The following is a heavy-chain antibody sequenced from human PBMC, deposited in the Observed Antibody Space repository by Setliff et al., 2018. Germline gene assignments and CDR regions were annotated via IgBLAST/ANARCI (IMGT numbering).Heavy chain of an antibody. CDR3: TREGGRGYSSGWYVFDY. J-gene: IGHJ4*02. V-gene: IGHV3-49*04. Sequence: GSLRLSCTASGFPFGDYAMSWVRQAPGRGLEWVGFIRSKAYGGTTEYAASVKGRFTISRDDSKSIAYLQMNSLKTEDTAVYYCTREGGRGYSSGWYVFDYWGQGTLVTVSS. CDR1: GFPFGDYA. D-gene: IGHD6-19*01. CDR2: IRSKAYGGTT.